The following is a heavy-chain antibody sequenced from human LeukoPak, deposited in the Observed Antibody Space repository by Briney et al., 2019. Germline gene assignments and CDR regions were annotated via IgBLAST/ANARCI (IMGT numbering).Heavy chain of an antibody. CDR2: INHSGST. CDR3: ARRAGAYSHPYDY. D-gene: IGHD4/OR15-4a*01. V-gene: IGHV4-34*01. J-gene: IGHJ4*02. Sequence: SETLSLTCAVYGGSFSGYYWSWIRQPPGKGLEWIGEINHSGSTNYNPSLKSRVTISVDTSKNQFSLKLSSVTAADTAVYYCARRAGAYSHPYDYWGRGTLVTVSS. CDR1: GGSFSGYY.